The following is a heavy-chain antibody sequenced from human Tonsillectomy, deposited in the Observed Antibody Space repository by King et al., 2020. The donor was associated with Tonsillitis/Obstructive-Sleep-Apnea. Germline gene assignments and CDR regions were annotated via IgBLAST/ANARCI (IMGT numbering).Heavy chain of an antibody. CDR2: IYYSGTT. J-gene: IGHJ4*02. CDR1: GGSISSYY. CDR3: ARYDFWPYYFDY. Sequence: QLQESGPGLVKPSETLSLTCTVSGGSISSYYWGWIRQPPGKGLEWIGYIYYSGTTNYNPSLKSRVTISVDTSKNQFPLKLSSVTAADTAVYYCARYDFWPYYFDYWGQGTLVTVSS. D-gene: IGHD3-3*01. V-gene: IGHV4-59*01.